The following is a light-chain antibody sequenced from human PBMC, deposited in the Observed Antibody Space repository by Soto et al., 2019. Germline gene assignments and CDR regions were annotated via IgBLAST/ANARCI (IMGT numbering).Light chain of an antibody. CDR1: QTVNNN. J-gene: IGKJ1*01. V-gene: IGKV3-15*01. Sequence: VMTQAPATLSVSPGEGATLSWRASQTVNNNVAWYQLKDGQVPRLLIYGASTRATDIPARFSGSGSGTEFTLTISSLQSEDFAEYHCQQYNNWPQTFGQGTKVDIK. CDR2: GAS. CDR3: QQYNNWPQT.